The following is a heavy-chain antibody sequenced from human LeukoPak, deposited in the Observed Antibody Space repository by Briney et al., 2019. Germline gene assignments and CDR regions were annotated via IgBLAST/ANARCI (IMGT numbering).Heavy chain of an antibody. Sequence: SETLSLTCTVSDYSISNGYYWGWIRQPPGKGLEWIGYIYHSGSTYYNPSLKSRVTISVDRSKNQFSLKLSSVTAADTAVYYCARGEGYDFWSGYDLDYWGQGTLVTVSS. D-gene: IGHD3-3*01. CDR1: DYSISNGYY. CDR2: IYHSGST. CDR3: ARGEGYDFWSGYDLDY. V-gene: IGHV4-38-2*02. J-gene: IGHJ4*02.